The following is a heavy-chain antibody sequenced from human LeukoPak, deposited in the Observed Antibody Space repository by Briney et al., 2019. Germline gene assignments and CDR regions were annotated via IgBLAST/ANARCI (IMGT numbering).Heavy chain of an antibody. CDR3: ARGTGGRVATISYYYYGMDV. D-gene: IGHD5-12*01. CDR1: GFTFSSYA. CDR2: ISYDGSNK. Sequence: PGGSLRLSCAASGFTFSSYAMHGVRQAPGKGLEWVALISYDGSNKYYADSVKGRFTISRDNSKNTLYLQMNSLRAEDTAVYYCARGTGGRVATISYYYYGMDVWGQGTTVTVSS. J-gene: IGHJ6*02. V-gene: IGHV3-30-3*01.